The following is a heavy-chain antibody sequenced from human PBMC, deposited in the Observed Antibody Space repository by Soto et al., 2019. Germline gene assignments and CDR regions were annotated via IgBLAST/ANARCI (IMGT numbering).Heavy chain of an antibody. CDR3: ARDLGSGYEPGDY. CDR2: IIPLFGTT. J-gene: IGHJ4*02. D-gene: IGHD5-12*01. Sequence: QVQLVQSGAEVKKPGSSVKVSCKASGDTFSGYSISWVRQAPGQGLEWMGGIIPLFGTTNYAQRFQDRVTITADISTSTAYMELRSLKSEDTAIYYCARDLGSGYEPGDYWGQGTLVIVSS. CDR1: GDTFSGYS. V-gene: IGHV1-69*14.